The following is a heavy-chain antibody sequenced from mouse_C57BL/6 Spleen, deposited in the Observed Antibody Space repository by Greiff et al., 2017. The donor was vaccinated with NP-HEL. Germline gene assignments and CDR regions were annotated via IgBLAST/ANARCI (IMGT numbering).Heavy chain of an antibody. Sequence: EVQRQQSGHEGVKPGASVKISCKASGYTFTDYYMNWVKQSHGKSLEWIGDINPNNGGTSYNQKFKGKATLTVDKSSSTAYMELRSLTSEDSAVYYCARRDYYYGSSRRAMDYWGQGTSVTVSS. J-gene: IGHJ4*01. D-gene: IGHD1-1*01. CDR2: INPNNGGT. CDR3: ARRDYYYGSSRRAMDY. CDR1: GYTFTDYY. V-gene: IGHV1-26*01.